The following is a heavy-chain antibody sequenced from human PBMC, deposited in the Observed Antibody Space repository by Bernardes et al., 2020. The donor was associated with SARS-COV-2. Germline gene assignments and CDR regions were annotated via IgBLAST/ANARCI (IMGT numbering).Heavy chain of an antibody. Sequence: GSLRLSCAASGFTFSSYAMSWVRQAPGKGLEWVSAISGSGGSTYYADSVKGRFTISRDNSKNTLYLQMNSLRAEDTAVYYCANPVAGSYYYGMDVWGQGTTVTVSS. D-gene: IGHD6-19*01. J-gene: IGHJ6*02. CDR2: ISGSGGST. CDR1: GFTFSSYA. CDR3: ANPVAGSYYYGMDV. V-gene: IGHV3-23*01.